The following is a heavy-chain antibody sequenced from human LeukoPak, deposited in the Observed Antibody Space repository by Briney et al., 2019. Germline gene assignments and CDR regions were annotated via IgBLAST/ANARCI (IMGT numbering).Heavy chain of an antibody. V-gene: IGHV3-30*18. Sequence: SGGSLRLSCAASGFTFSSYGMHWVRQAPGKGLEWVAVISYDGSNKHYADSVKGRFTISRDNSKNTLYLEMNSLRDEDTAVYYCAKGGEQQLLLIYFNYWGQGTLVTVSS. CDR1: GFTFSSYG. J-gene: IGHJ4*02. D-gene: IGHD6-13*01. CDR2: ISYDGSNK. CDR3: AKGGEQQLLLIYFNY.